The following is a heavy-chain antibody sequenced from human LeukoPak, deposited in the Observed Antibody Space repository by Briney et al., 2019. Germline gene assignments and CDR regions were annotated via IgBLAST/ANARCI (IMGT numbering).Heavy chain of an antibody. CDR2: IYYSGST. J-gene: IGHJ4*02. Sequence: SETLSLTCTVSGGSISSSSYYWGWIRQPPGKGLEWIGSIYYSGSTYYNPSLKSRVTISVDTSKNQFSLKLSSVTAADTAVYYCARVGYSGYDNRGSFDYWGQGTLVTVSS. V-gene: IGHV4-39*07. CDR1: GGSISSSSYY. D-gene: IGHD5-12*01. CDR3: ARVGYSGYDNRGSFDY.